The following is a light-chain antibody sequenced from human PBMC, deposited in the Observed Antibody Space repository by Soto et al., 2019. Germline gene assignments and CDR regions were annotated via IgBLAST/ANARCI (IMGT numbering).Light chain of an antibody. V-gene: IGKV1-5*03. J-gene: IGKJ1*01. CDR1: QSISSW. CDR2: TAS. Sequence: IQITQSPSTLSASVGDRVSITFRASQSISSWLAWYQQKPGKAPKLLIYTASSLESGVPSRFSGSGSGTEFTLTISSLQPDDFATYYCQQYNSYSRTFGQGTKVEIK. CDR3: QQYNSYSRT.